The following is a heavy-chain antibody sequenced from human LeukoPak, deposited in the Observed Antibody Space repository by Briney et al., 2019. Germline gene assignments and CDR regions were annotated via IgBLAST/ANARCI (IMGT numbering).Heavy chain of an antibody. V-gene: IGHV3-21*01. CDR2: ISGDSTYI. CDR1: GFPFASYS. Sequence: GGSLRLSCAASGFPFASYSMNWVRQAPGKGLEWVSSISGDSTYIYYAGSVKGRFTISRDNAQASLYLQMISLRADDTAVYYCARVSGRLERQSDLDYWGQGTLVIVSS. D-gene: IGHD1-1*01. J-gene: IGHJ4*02. CDR3: ARVSGRLERQSDLDY.